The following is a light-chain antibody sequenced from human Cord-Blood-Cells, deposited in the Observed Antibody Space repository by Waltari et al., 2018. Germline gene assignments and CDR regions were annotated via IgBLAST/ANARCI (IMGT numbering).Light chain of an antibody. J-gene: IGLJ3*02. Sequence: SYELTQPPSVSVSLGQMARITCSGEALPNKYAYWYQQKPGQFPVRVIYKDSERPSGIPERFSGSSSGTIVTLTISGVQAEDEADYYCLSADSSGTWVFGGGTKLTVL. V-gene: IGLV3-16*01. CDR1: ALPNKY. CDR3: LSADSSGTWV. CDR2: KDS.